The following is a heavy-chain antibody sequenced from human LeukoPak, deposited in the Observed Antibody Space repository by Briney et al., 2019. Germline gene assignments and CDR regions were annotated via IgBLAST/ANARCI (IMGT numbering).Heavy chain of an antibody. D-gene: IGHD6-13*01. CDR2: IIPIFGTA. CDR1: GYDFINYG. CDR3: ARGDSSSWANWFDP. V-gene: IGHV1-69*05. Sequence: GASVKVSCKASGYDFINYGISWVRQAPGQGLEWMGGIIPIFGTANYAQKFQGRVTITTDESTSTAYMELSSLRSEDTAVYYCARGDSSSWANWFDPWGQGTLVTVSS. J-gene: IGHJ5*02.